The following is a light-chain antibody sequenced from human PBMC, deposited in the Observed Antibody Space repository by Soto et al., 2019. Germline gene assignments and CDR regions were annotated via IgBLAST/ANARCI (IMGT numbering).Light chain of an antibody. CDR3: QQYNNWLT. V-gene: IGKV3-15*01. Sequence: EIVLTQSPGTLSLSPGERATLSCRASQSVTSRFFAWYQHKPGQAPRLLIYGASTRATGIPARFSGSGSGTEFTLTISSLQSEDFAVYYCQQYNNWLTFGGGTKVDIK. CDR1: QSVTSRF. J-gene: IGKJ4*01. CDR2: GAS.